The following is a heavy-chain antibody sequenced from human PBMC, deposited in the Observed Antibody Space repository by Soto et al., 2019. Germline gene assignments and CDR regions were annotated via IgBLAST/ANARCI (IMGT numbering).Heavy chain of an antibody. J-gene: IGHJ4*02. Sequence: QITLKESGPTLVKPTQTLTLTCTFSGFSISTTGVGVGWIRQPPGQALEWLAFTYWDNDNRYNPSLKSRLTVAKDASKSLVVLLMTNMDPVDTATYYCAKNPFEWTGLWSGYWGQGTLVTVSS. V-gene: IGHV2-5*02. CDR2: TYWDNDN. CDR1: GFSISTTGVG. D-gene: IGHD3-3*01. CDR3: AKNPFEWTGLWSGY.